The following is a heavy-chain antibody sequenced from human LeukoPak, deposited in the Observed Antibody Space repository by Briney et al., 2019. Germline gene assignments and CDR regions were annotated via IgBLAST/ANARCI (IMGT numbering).Heavy chain of an antibody. D-gene: IGHD6-19*01. J-gene: IGHJ3*02. CDR1: GYTFTSYY. CDR2: INPSGGSA. CDR3: ARDQGGAAVAETGAFDI. V-gene: IGHV1-46*01. Sequence: GASVKVSCKASGYTFTSYYMHWVRQAPGQGLEWMGIINPSGGSASYAQKFQGRVTMTRDMSTSTVYMELSSLTSEDTAVYYCARDQGGAAVAETGAFDIWGQGTMVTVSS.